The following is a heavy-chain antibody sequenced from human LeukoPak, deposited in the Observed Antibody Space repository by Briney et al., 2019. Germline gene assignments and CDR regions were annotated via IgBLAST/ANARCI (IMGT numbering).Heavy chain of an antibody. J-gene: IGHJ4*02. CDR3: AKGPTYSNYGEVVD. V-gene: IGHV3-30*18. CDR2: ISYDGSNK. Sequence: GGSLRFSCAASGFTFSSYGMHWVRQAPGKGLEWVAVISYDGSNKYYADSVKGRFTISRDNSKNTLYLQMNSLRAEDTAVYYCAKGPTYSNYGEVVDWGQGTLVTVSS. D-gene: IGHD4-11*01. CDR1: GFTFSSYG.